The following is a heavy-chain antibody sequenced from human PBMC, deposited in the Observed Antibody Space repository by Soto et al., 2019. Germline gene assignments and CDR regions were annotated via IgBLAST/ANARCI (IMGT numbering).Heavy chain of an antibody. J-gene: IGHJ6*02. D-gene: IGHD2-2*02. V-gene: IGHV4-4*02. Sequence: PSEILSLTCAVPGGSIRSSNWWSWVRQPPGKGLEWIGEIYHSGSTNYNPSLKSRVTISVDKSKNQFTLKLSSVTPADTAVYYCAKIVVVPAAIGARYYYGMDFWGQGTTVTVSS. CDR1: GGSIRSSNW. CDR2: IYHSGST. CDR3: AKIVVVPAAIGARYYYGMDF.